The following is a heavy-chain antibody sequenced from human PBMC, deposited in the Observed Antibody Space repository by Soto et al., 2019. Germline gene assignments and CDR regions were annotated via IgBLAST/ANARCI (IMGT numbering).Heavy chain of an antibody. D-gene: IGHD3-3*01. Sequence: GSLRLSCAASGFTFSSYSMNWVRQAPGKGLEWVSSISSSSSYIYYADSVKGRFTISRDNAKNSLYLQMNSLRAEDTAVYYCASNNYDFWSGSSGSYWGQGTLVTVSS. V-gene: IGHV3-21*01. CDR2: ISSSSSYI. CDR3: ASNNYDFWSGSSGSY. J-gene: IGHJ4*02. CDR1: GFTFSSYS.